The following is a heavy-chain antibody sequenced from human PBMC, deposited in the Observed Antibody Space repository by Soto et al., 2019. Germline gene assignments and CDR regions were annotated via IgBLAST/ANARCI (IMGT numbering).Heavy chain of an antibody. D-gene: IGHD6-13*01. V-gene: IGHV2-5*02. CDR1: GFSLSTSGVG. J-gene: IGHJ5*02. Sequence: QITLKESGPTLVKPTQTLTLSCTFSGFSLSTSGVGVGWIRQPPGKALEWLALIYWDHEKRDRPSLKSRHTITKDHSNTQVVRTMTNTDPMDPPTYDGAHRRSSSWYDAGWFDPGGQGTLVTASS. CDR3: AHRRSSSWYDAGWFDP. CDR2: IYWDHEK.